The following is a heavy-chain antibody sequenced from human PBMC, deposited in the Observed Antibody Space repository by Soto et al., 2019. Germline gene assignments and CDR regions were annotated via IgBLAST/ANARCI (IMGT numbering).Heavy chain of an antibody. CDR2: IGIGSSTK. CDR1: GFTFRNYG. D-gene: IGHD2-15*01. V-gene: IGHV3-48*04. CDR3: ARVIGGTHSYYYYGMDV. Sequence: PGGSLRLSCAASGFTFRNYGMNWVRQAPGKGLEWVSYIGIGSSTKYYADSVKGRFTISRDNAKNSLYLQMNSLRAEDTAVYYCARVIGGTHSYYYYGMDVWGQGTTVTVSS. J-gene: IGHJ6*02.